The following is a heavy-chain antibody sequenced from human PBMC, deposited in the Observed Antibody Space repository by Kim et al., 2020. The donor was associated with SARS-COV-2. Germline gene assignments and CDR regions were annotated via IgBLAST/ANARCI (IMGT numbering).Heavy chain of an antibody. Sequence: GGSLRLSCVASGFTFSSYAMHWVRQTPGKGLEWVEVISYAGSDRYSADSVKGRFTISRDNSKNTLFLQMNSLTPEDTAVYYCARDGGFGSGSPPLYYSG. V-gene: IGHV3-30*04. CDR2: ISYAGSDR. CDR1: GFTFSSYA. CDR3: ARDGGFGSGSPPLYYSG. D-gene: IGHD3-10*01. J-gene: IGHJ6*01.